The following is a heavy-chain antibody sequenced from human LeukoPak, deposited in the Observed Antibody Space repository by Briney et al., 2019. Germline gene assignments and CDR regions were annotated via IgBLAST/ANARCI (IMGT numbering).Heavy chain of an antibody. D-gene: IGHD3-10*01. CDR2: ISGSGGST. V-gene: IGHV3-23*01. J-gene: IGHJ4*02. CDR1: GFTVSSNY. Sequence: GGSLRLSCAASGFTVSSNYMSWVRQAPGKGLEWVSVISGSGGSTYYADSVKGRFTISRDNSKNTLYLQMNSLRAEDTAVYCCAKGVLLWFGDPGDYFDYWGQGTLVTVSS. CDR3: AKGVLLWFGDPGDYFDY.